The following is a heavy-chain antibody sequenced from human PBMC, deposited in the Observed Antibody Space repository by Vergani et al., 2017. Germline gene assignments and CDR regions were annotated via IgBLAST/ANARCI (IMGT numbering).Heavy chain of an antibody. D-gene: IGHD3-22*01. CDR1: GFTFSSYS. CDR3: TKAGQYDSDNFHDS. V-gene: IGHV3-23*04. J-gene: IGHJ1*01. CDR2: ISGSATGGVT. Sequence: DVQLVESGGDLVQPGGSLRLSCAASGFTFSSYSMNWVRQAPGKGLEWVSIISGSATGGVTYVADSVKGRFTIFRDNSQTTVFLQMNSLRADDSAVYYCTKAGQYDSDNFHDSWGQGALVTVAS.